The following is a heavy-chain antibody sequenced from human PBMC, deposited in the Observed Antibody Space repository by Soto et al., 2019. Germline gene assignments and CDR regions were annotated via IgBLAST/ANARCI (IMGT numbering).Heavy chain of an antibody. Sequence: QVQLVESGGGVVQPGRSLRLSCAASGFTFSSYGMHWVRQAPGKGLEWVAVISYDGSNKYYADSVKGRFTISRDNSKNTLYLQMNSLRAEDTAVYYCAKVGTMGDYLNYYFDYWGQGTLVTVSS. CDR3: AKVGTMGDYLNYYFDY. J-gene: IGHJ4*02. V-gene: IGHV3-30*18. D-gene: IGHD4-17*01. CDR2: ISYDGSNK. CDR1: GFTFSSYG.